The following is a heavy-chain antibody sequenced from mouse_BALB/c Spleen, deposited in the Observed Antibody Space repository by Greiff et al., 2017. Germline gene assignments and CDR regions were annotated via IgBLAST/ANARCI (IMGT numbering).Heavy chain of an antibody. V-gene: IGHV1S29*02. D-gene: IGHD1-1*01. Sequence: VHVKQSGPELVKPGASVKISCKASGYTFTDYNMHWVKQSHGKSLEWIGYIYPYNGGTGYNQKFKSKATLTVDNSSSTAYMELRSLTSEDSAVYYCARYYGSRYYYAMDYWGQGTSVTVSS. CDR3: ARYYGSRYYYAMDY. J-gene: IGHJ4*01. CDR1: GYTFTDYN. CDR2: IYPYNGGT.